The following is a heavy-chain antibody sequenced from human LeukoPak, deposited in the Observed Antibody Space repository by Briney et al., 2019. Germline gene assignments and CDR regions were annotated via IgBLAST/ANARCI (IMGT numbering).Heavy chain of an antibody. Sequence: PGGSLRLSCAGSGFTFRSYWMSWVRQAPGKGLEWVANIKQDESEKYYVDSVKGRFTISRDNAKNSLYLQMNSLRAEDTAVYYCVREARESGGFDYWGQGTLVTVSS. D-gene: IGHD2-15*01. CDR3: VREARESGGFDY. CDR2: IKQDESEK. V-gene: IGHV3-7*01. J-gene: IGHJ4*02. CDR1: GFTFRSYW.